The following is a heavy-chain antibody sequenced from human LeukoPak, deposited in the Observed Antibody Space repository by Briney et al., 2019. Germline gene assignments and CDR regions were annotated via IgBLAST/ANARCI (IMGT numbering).Heavy chain of an antibody. V-gene: IGHV3-30*03. J-gene: IGHJ4*02. D-gene: IGHD2-21*02. CDR1: GFTFSSYG. CDR3: AGSLAYCGGDCRLGDY. Sequence: GGSLRLSCAASGFTFSSYGMHWVRQAPGKGPEWVAIISYGGSSKYYADSVKGRFTISRDNSKNTLYLQMKSLRVEDTAVYYCAGSLAYCGGDCRLGDYWGQGTQVTVSS. CDR2: ISYGGSSK.